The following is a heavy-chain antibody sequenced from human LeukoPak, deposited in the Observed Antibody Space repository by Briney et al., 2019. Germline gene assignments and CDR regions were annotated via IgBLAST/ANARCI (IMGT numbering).Heavy chain of an antibody. D-gene: IGHD2-2*01. V-gene: IGHV3-7*01. CDR2: IKQDGSEK. Sequence: GGSLRLSCAASGFTFDDFAMHWVRQAPGKGLEWVANIKQDGSEKYYVDSVKGRFTISRDNAKNSLYLQMNSLIAEDTAVYYCARDRPDPFGSPSCFDYWGQGTLVTVSA. J-gene: IGHJ4*02. CDR1: GFTFDDFA. CDR3: ARDRPDPFGSPSCFDY.